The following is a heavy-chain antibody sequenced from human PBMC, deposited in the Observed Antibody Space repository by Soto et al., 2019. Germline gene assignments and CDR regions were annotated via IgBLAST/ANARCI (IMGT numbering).Heavy chain of an antibody. D-gene: IGHD1-7*01. J-gene: IGHJ5*02. CDR2: ISDSGGST. CDR1: GFTFSSYA. CDR3: AKHRITGPTGWFDP. V-gene: IGHV3-23*01. Sequence: GGSLRLSCAASGFTFSSYAISWVRQAPGKGLEWVSVISDSGGSTYYADSVKGRLTISRDNSKNTVYLQMNSLRAEDTAIYYCAKHRITGPTGWFDPWGQGTLVTVSS.